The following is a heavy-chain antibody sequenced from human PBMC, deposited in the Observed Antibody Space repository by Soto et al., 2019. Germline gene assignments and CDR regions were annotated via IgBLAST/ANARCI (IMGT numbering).Heavy chain of an antibody. J-gene: IGHJ3*02. D-gene: IGHD6-19*01. Sequence: PSETLSLTCAVSGPSISTIYYWGWIRQPPGKGLEWIGSSHHTGTTYYNPSLRSRVTISVDTSKNQFSLKLSSVTAADTAVYYCARGLAYDALDIWGRGTMVTVSS. V-gene: IGHV4-38-2*01. CDR3: ARGLAYDALDI. CDR2: SHHTGTT. CDR1: GPSISTIYY.